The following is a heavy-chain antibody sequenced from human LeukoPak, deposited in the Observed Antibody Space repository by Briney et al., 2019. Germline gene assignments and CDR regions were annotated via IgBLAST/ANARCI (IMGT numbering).Heavy chain of an antibody. V-gene: IGHV3-30*01. J-gene: IGHJ6*03. CDR1: GFTFSSYA. Sequence: GGSLRLSCAASGFTFSSYAMHWVRQAPGKGLEWVAVISYDGSNKYYADSVKGRFTISRDNSKNTLYLKMNSLRAEDTAVYYCARDPGYSSSWRHYYYYYMDVWGKGTTVTVSS. CDR2: ISYDGSNK. D-gene: IGHD6-13*01. CDR3: ARDPGYSSSWRHYYYYYMDV.